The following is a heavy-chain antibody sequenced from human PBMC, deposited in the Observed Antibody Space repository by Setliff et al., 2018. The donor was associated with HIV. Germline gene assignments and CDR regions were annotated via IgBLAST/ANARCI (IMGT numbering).Heavy chain of an antibody. Sequence: PSETLSLTCTVSGGSISSYYWSWIRQPPGKGLEWIGSIYTSGSTNYNPFLKSRLTISLDTKNQFSLKLSSVTAADTAVYYCARGGSGNSYNGAFDYWGQGTLVTVSS. CDR2: IYTSGST. V-gene: IGHV4-4*08. D-gene: IGHD3-10*01. J-gene: IGHJ4*02. CDR1: GGSISSYY. CDR3: ARGGSGNSYNGAFDY.